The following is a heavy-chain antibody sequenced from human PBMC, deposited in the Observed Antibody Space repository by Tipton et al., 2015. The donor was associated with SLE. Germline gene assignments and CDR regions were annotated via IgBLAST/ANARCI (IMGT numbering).Heavy chain of an antibody. D-gene: IGHD4-23*01. CDR2: IYYSGST. V-gene: IGHV4-59*01. CDR1: GGSISSNF. J-gene: IGHJ4*02. Sequence: LSLTCTVSGGSISSNFWNWIRQIPGKGLEWIGSIYYSGSTKYNPSLKSRVTISVDTSKNHFSLKLSSVTAADTAVYYCARVGVVTPFDYWGQGTLVTVSS. CDR3: ARVGVVTPFDY.